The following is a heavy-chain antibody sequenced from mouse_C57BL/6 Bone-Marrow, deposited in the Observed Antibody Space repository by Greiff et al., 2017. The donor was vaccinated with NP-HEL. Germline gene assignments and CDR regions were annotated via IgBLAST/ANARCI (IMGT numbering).Heavy chain of an antibody. CDR1: GYTFTSYW. CDR2: IDPSDSYT. D-gene: IGHD2-2*01. Sequence: QVQLQQPGAELVKPGASVKLSCKASGYTFTSYWMQWVKQRPGQGLEWIGEIDPSDSYTNYNQKFKGKATLTVDTSSSTAYMQLSRLTSEDSAVEYCASTMVTTGYYAMDYWGQGTSVTVSS. J-gene: IGHJ4*01. V-gene: IGHV1-50*01. CDR3: ASTMVTTGYYAMDY.